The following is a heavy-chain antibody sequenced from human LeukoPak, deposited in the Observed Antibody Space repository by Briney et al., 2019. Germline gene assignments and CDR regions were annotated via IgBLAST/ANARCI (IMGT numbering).Heavy chain of an antibody. J-gene: IGHJ4*02. CDR3: ARHDGHDYVRGSYDY. V-gene: IGHV1-69*13. D-gene: IGHD3-16*01. CDR1: GGTFSSYA. CDR2: IIPIFGTA. Sequence: ASVMVSCKASGGTFSSYAISWVRQAPGQGLEWMGGIIPIFGTANYAQKFQGRVTITADESTSTAYMELSSLRSEDTAVYYCARHDGHDYVRGSYDYWGQGTLVTVSS.